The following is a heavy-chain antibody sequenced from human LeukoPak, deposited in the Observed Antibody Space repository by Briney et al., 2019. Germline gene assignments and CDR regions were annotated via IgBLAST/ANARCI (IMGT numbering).Heavy chain of an antibody. J-gene: IGHJ4*02. CDR2: VSAANNP. CDR1: GGTFSSYA. CDR3: AMSVEMPPTPSFDF. V-gene: IGHV1-3*01. Sequence: ASVKVSCKASGGTFSSYAISWVRQAPGQGLELLGWVSAANNPEYSQKFQGRVVITRDASATTSYLELNSLRSEDTAIYYCAMSVEMPPTPSFDFWGQGTLVTVSS. D-gene: IGHD5-24*01.